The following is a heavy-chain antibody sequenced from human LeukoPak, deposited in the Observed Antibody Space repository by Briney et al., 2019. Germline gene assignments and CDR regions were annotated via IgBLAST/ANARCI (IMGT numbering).Heavy chain of an antibody. D-gene: IGHD5-12*01. V-gene: IGHV1-2*02. J-gene: IGHJ4*02. CDR2: INPNSGGT. CDR3: TGSNIVATTQNVDTKSLGTDY. Sequence: ASVKVSCKASGYTFTGYFMHWVRQAPGQGLEWMGWINPNSGGTNYAQKFQGRVTMTRDTSISTAYMELSRLRSDDTAVYYCTGSNIVATTQNVDTKSLGTDYWGQGTLVTVSS. CDR1: GYTFTGYF.